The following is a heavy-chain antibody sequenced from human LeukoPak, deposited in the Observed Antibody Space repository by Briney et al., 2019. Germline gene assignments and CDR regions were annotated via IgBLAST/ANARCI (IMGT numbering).Heavy chain of an antibody. V-gene: IGHV4-34*01. D-gene: IGHD5-18*01. J-gene: IGHJ6*02. CDR1: GGSFSGYY. Sequence: SETLSLTRAVYGGSFSGYYWSWIRQPPGKGLEWIGEINHSGSTNYNPSLKSRVTISVDTSKNQFSLKLSSVTAADTAVYYCARAPWIQLWGDYYYYYGMDVWGQGTTVTVSS. CDR2: INHSGST. CDR3: ARAPWIQLWGDYYYYYGMDV.